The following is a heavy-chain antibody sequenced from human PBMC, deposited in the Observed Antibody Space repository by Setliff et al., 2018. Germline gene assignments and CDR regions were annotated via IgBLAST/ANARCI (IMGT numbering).Heavy chain of an antibody. Sequence: GESLKISCKGSGYSFTSYWIGWVRQMPGKGLEWMGIIYPGDSDTRYSPSFQGQVSISADKSISTAYLQWSSLKASDTAMYYCARALLPIQIVGTFDIWGQGTMGTVSS. V-gene: IGHV5-51*01. J-gene: IGHJ3*02. CDR2: IYPGDSDT. CDR1: GYSFTSYW. CDR3: ARALLPIQIVGTFDI. D-gene: IGHD2-15*01.